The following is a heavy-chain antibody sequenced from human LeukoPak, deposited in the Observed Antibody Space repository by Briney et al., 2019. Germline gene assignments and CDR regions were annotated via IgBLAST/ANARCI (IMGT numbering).Heavy chain of an antibody. CDR3: VRHDGRGGATMGALDS. CDR2: IYYGRTT. J-gene: IGHJ4*02. D-gene: IGHD5-12*01. Sequence: PSETLSLTCTVSAASISSTSHHWGWIRQSPGKGLEWFGRIYYGRTTYYNPSLNSRVTISVVTSNNQFSLQLNPVTAADTAVYYCVRHDGRGGATMGALDSWGQGSLVTVSS. V-gene: IGHV4-39*01. CDR1: AASISSTSHH.